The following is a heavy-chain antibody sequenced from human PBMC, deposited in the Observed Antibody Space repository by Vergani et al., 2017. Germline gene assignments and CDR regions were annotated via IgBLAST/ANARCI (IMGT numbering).Heavy chain of an antibody. D-gene: IGHD6-6*01. CDR3: ARDQVFGSSAFDS. CDR2: ISSSGSTI. CDR1: GFTFSSFE. J-gene: IGHJ4*02. Sequence: EVQLVESGGGLVQPGGSLRLSCAASGFTFSSFEMNWVRQAPGKGLEWVSYISSSGSTIYYADSVTGRFTISRDNSKNTLYLQMNSLRAEDTAVYYCARDQVFGSSAFDSWGQGTLVTVSS. V-gene: IGHV3-48*03.